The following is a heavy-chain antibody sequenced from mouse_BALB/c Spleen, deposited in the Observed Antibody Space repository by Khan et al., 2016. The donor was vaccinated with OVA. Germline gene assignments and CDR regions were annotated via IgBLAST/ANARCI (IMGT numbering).Heavy chain of an antibody. CDR3: ARDTTATPY. D-gene: IGHD1-2*01. J-gene: IGHJ3*01. V-gene: IGHV2-9*02. CDR1: GFSLTSYG. CDR2: IWAGGYT. Sequence: QVQLKQSGPGLVAPSQSLSITCTVSGFSLTSYGVHWVRQPPGKGLEWLGIIWAGGYTNYNSALMSRLSISKDNSKSQVFLQMNNLQTDDAAVYYCARDTTATPYWGQGTLVTVSA.